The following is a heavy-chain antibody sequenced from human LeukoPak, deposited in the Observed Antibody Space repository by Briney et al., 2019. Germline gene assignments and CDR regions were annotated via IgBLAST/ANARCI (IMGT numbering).Heavy chain of an antibody. J-gene: IGHJ4*02. V-gene: IGHV3-23*01. D-gene: IGHD3-22*01. CDR3: VRDRDSTGYYDY. CDR2: ISGSGVNT. Sequence: GGSLRLSCAASGFTFSSYAMSWVRQAPGKGLEWVSVISGSGVNTYYADSVKGRLTISRDNSKNTLYLQTNSLRAEDTALYYCVRDRDSTGYYDYWGQGTLVTVSS. CDR1: GFTFSSYA.